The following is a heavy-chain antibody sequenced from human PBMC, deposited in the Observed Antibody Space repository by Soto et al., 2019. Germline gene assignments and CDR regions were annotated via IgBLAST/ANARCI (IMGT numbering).Heavy chain of an antibody. CDR3: ARTPRAVASFDY. V-gene: IGHV3-33*01. J-gene: IGHJ4*02. Sequence: GGSLSLSCAASGFTFSSYGMHWVRQAPGKGLEWVAVIWYDGSNKYYADSVKGRFTISRDNSKNTLYLQMNSLRAEDTAVYYCARTPRAVASFDYWGQGTLVTVSS. CDR1: GFTFSSYG. D-gene: IGHD6-19*01. CDR2: IWYDGSNK.